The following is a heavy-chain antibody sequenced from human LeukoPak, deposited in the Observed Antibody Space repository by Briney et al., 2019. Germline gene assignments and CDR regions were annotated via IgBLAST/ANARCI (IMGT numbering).Heavy chain of an antibody. V-gene: IGHV2-5*01. CDR1: GFSLSTSGVG. Sequence: ESGPTLVKPTQTLALTCTFSGFSLSTSGVGVGWIRQPPGKALEWLALMYWNDDKRYSPSLKSRLTITKDTSKNQVVLTMTNMDPVDTATYYYAHRQLRGYSYGKDYFDYWGQGTLVTVSS. D-gene: IGHD5-18*01. CDR2: MYWNDDK. J-gene: IGHJ4*02. CDR3: AHRQLRGYSYGKDYFDY.